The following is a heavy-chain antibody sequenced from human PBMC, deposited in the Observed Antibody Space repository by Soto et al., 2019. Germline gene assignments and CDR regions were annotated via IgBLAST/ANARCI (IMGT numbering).Heavy chain of an antibody. CDR2: IYYSGNT. V-gene: IGHV4-59*01. Sequence: KSSETLSLTCTVSGGSISTYYWSWIRQPPGKGLEWIGYIYYSGNTNYNPSLKSRVTISLDTSKNQFSLKLSSVTAADTAVYYCARENYSGNYYYMDVCGKGTTVTVS. D-gene: IGHD3-10*01. J-gene: IGHJ6*03. CDR1: GGSISTYY. CDR3: ARENYSGNYYYMDV.